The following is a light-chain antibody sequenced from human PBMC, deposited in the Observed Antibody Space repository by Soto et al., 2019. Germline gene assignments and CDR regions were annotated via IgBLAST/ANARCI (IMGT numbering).Light chain of an antibody. CDR3: QQRSDWPLT. CDR2: DAS. CDR1: QSVSSS. Sequence: ETVLTQSPATLSLSPGERATLSCRASQSVSSSLAWYQQKPGQAPRLLIYDASSRATGIPARFSGSGSETDFTLTISSLQSEDFAVYYCQQRSDWPLTFGGGTKVEIK. J-gene: IGKJ4*02. V-gene: IGKV3-11*01.